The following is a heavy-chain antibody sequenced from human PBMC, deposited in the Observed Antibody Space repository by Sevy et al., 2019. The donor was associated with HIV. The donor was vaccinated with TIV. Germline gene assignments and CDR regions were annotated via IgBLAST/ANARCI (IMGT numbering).Heavy chain of an antibody. V-gene: IGHV3-30-3*01. CDR2: ISYDGSNK. CDR1: GFTFSSYA. D-gene: IGHD3-22*01. Sequence: GGSLRLSCAASGFTFSSYAMHWVRQAPGKGLEWVAVISYDGSNKYYADSVKGRFTISRDNSKNTLYLQMNSLRAEDTAVYYCARDPCDYYDSSGHDYWGQGTLVTVSS. J-gene: IGHJ4*02. CDR3: ARDPCDYYDSSGHDY.